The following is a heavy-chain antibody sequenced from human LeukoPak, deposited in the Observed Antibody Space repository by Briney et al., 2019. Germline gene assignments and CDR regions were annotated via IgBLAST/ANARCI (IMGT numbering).Heavy chain of an antibody. J-gene: IGHJ4*02. CDR2: IYSGGST. Sequence: SGGSLRLSCAASGFAVSHNYMSWVRQAPGKGLEWVSCIYSGGSTDYADSVKGRFTISRDNSRNTLYLQMNSLRAEDTAVYYCATRSLISPYWGQETLVTVSS. CDR1: GFAVSHNY. D-gene: IGHD3-3*02. CDR3: ATRSLISPY. V-gene: IGHV3-53*01.